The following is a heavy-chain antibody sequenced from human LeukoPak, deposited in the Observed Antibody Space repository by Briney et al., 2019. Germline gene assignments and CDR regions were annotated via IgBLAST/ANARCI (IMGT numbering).Heavy chain of an antibody. D-gene: IGHD5-12*01. CDR2: INHSGST. CDR1: GGSFSGYY. J-gene: IGHJ6*02. Sequence: SETLSLTCAVYGGSFSGYYWSWIRQPPGKGLEWIGEINHSGSTNYNSSPKSRVTISVDPSKNQFSLKLSSVTAADTAVYYCARGAQWLRSKGSYYNYGMDVWGQGTTVTVSS. V-gene: IGHV4-34*01. CDR3: ARGAQWLRSKGSYYNYGMDV.